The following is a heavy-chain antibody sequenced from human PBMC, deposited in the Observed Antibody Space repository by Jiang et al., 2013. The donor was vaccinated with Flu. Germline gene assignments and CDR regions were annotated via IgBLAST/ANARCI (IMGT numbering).Heavy chain of an antibody. CDR1: GYTFIGYH. CDR3: ARGSQAADYYYGMDV. V-gene: IGHV1-69*13. D-gene: IGHD6-13*01. CDR2: IIPIVGTA. J-gene: IGHJ6*02. Sequence: SVKVSCKGSGYTFIGYHMHWVRQAPGQGLEWMGGIIPIVGTAKYAQRFQGRLTISAHESTRTADIELSSLTSDNTAVYYCARGSQAADYYYGMDVWGQGTTVTVS.